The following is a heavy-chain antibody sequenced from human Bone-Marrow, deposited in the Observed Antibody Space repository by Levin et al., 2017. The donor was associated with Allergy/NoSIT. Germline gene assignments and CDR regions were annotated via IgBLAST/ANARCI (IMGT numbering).Heavy chain of an antibody. CDR3: ARHMHGLANPRNYGLDV. CDR2: IYPGDSKT. D-gene: IGHD2-2*01. CDR1: GYRFSNYW. V-gene: IGHV5-51*01. Sequence: GESLKISCKGSGYRFSNYWIAWVRQMPGKGLEYLATIYPGDSKTRLSPSFHGQIIISADKSTSTAYLQLGRLSPSDTAVYYCARHMHGLANPRNYGLDVWGQGTTVTVSS. J-gene: IGHJ6*02.